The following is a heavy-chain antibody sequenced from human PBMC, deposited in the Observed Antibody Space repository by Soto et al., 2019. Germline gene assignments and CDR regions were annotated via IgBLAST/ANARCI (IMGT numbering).Heavy chain of an antibody. CDR3: AREGVHHYNEYYFDY. CDR2: ISGIRDYI. D-gene: IGHD3-22*01. J-gene: IGHJ4*02. CDR1: GFTFSYYT. Sequence: EVQLVESGGGLVNPGGSLRLSCAASGFTFSYYTVHWVRRAPGKGLEWVSSISGIRDYIRYADSVKGRFTISRDNAKTSLYLQMNSLTAEDTAVYYCAREGVHHYNEYYFDYWGQGTLVTVSS. V-gene: IGHV3-21*06.